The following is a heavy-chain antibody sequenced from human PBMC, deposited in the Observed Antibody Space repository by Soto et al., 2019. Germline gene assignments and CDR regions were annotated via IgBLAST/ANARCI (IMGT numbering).Heavy chain of an antibody. CDR2: MFYSGLT. Sequence: QLHLQESGPGLVKPSETLSLTCSVSGYSVSSSDYYWAWIRQPPGKGLEWIGSMFYSGLTYYNPSLKSRVTLSVDTSKNQFSERLNSVTAADTAVYYCAPLSVSLSGPYGIHVWGQGTTVTVSS. CDR1: GYSVSSSDYY. V-gene: IGHV4-39*01. CDR3: APLSVSLSGPYGIHV. J-gene: IGHJ6*02. D-gene: IGHD2-15*01.